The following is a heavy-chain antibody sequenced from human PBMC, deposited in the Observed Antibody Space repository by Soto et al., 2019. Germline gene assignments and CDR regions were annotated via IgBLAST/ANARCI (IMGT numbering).Heavy chain of an antibody. Sequence: EVQLLESGGGLVQPGGSLRLSCAASGFTFSSYAMSWVRQAPGQGLEWVSAISGSGGSTYYADSVKGRFTNSRDNYKNTLYLQTNSLKAEDTAVYYCTKDILAGYYTIGDLWGQGTLGTVSS. V-gene: IGHV3-23*01. CDR3: TKDILAGYYTIGDL. CDR1: GFTFSSYA. CDR2: ISGSGGST. J-gene: IGHJ4*02. D-gene: IGHD3-9*01.